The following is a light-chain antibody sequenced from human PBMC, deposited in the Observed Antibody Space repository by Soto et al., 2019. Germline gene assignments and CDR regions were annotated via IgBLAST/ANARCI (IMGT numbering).Light chain of an antibody. V-gene: IGLV2-14*03. CDR2: DVA. CDR3: VSYTSSTTYV. CDR1: SSDVGGSNF. J-gene: IGLJ1*01. Sequence: QSALTQPASVSDSPGQSITISCTGTSSDVGGSNFVSWYQQHPGKPPKLIIYDVATRPSGVSNRFSGSKSGSTASLIISRLQTEDEAEYYCVSYTSSTTYVFGTGTKVTVL.